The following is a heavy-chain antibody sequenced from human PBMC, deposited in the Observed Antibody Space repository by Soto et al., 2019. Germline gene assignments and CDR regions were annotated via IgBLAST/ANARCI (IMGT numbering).Heavy chain of an antibody. CDR2: ISAYNGNT. V-gene: IGHV1-18*01. Sequence: ASVKVSCKASGYTFTSYGISWVRQAPGQGLEWMGWISAYNGNTNYAQKLQGRVTMTTETSTSTAYMELRSLRSDDTAGYYCARDPWEGSSSWYGERPFDPWGQGTLVTVSS. CDR1: GYTFTSYG. J-gene: IGHJ5*02. D-gene: IGHD6-13*01. CDR3: ARDPWEGSSSWYGERPFDP.